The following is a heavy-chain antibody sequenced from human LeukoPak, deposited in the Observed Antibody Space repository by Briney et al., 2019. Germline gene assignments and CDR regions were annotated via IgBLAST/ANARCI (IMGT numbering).Heavy chain of an antibody. CDR3: ARDRGGYYGSGSYSPFGY. V-gene: IGHV4-61*02. CDR2: IYTSGST. J-gene: IGHJ4*02. D-gene: IGHD3-10*01. Sequence: SQTLSLTCTVSGDSISSGSYYWSWIRQPAGKGLEWIGRIYTSGSTNYNPSLKSRVTISVDTSKNQFSLKLSSVTAADTAVYYCARDRGGYYGSGSYSPFGYWGQGTLVTVSS. CDR1: GDSISSGSYY.